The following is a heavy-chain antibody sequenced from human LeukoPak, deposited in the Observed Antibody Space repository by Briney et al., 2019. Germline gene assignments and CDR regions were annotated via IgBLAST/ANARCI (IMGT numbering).Heavy chain of an antibody. V-gene: IGHV4-34*01. CDR2: INHSGST. CDR1: GGSFSGYY. CDR3: ARFGRAPYYYGSGSYRYFQH. Sequence: SETLSLTCAVYGGSFSGYYWSWIRQPPGKGLEWIGEINHSGSTNYNPSLKSRVTISVDTSKNQFSLKLSSVTAADTAVYYCARFGRAPYYYGSGSYRYFQHWGQGTLVTVSS. J-gene: IGHJ1*01. D-gene: IGHD3-10*01.